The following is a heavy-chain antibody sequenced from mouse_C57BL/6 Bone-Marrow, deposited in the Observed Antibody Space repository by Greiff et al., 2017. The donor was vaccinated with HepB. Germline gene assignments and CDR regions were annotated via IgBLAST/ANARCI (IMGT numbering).Heavy chain of an antibody. D-gene: IGHD1-1*01. CDR3: ARAPTVATGFDY. Sequence: QVQLQQPGAELVMPGASVKLSCKASGYTFTSYWMHWVKQRPGQGLEWIGEIDPSASYTNYNQNFKGKSTLTVDKSSSTAYMQLSSLTSEDSAVYYCARAPTVATGFDYWGQGTTLTVSS. CDR1: GYTFTSYW. J-gene: IGHJ2*01. CDR2: IDPSASYT. V-gene: IGHV1-69*01.